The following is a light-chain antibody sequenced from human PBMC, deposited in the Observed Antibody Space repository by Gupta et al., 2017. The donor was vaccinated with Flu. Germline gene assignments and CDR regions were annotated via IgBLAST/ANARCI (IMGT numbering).Light chain of an antibody. Sequence: ITLTCTGISSDLGVYNFVAWYQQLQGKTPKLILYDVNNRPSGISNRFSCSTSGTTASLTISGLQAEDEGDYYCSSYSSGSTFFVFGTGTHVTVL. V-gene: IGLV2-14*04. CDR2: DVN. CDR3: SSYSSGSTFFV. J-gene: IGLJ1*01. CDR1: SSDLGVYNF.